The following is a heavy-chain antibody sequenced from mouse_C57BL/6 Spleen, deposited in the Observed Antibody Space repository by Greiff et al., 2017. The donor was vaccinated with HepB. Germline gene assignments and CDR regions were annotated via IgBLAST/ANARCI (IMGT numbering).Heavy chain of an antibody. J-gene: IGHJ2*01. CDR1: GFTFSSYA. Sequence: DVKLVESGGGLVKPGGSLKLSCAASGFTFSSYAMSWVRQTPEKRLEWVATISDGGSYTYYPDNVKGRFTISRDNAKNNLYLQMSHLKSEDTSMYYCVRSFDYWGQGTTLTVSS. CDR3: VRSFDY. D-gene: IGHD1-1*01. CDR2: ISDGGSYT. V-gene: IGHV5-4*03.